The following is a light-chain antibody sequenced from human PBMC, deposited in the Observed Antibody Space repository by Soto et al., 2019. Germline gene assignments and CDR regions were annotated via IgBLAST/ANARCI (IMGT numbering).Light chain of an antibody. V-gene: IGLV2-23*02. Sequence: QSVLTQPASVSGSPGQSITISCTGTSRDVGRYNLVSWYQQHPGKAPKLMIYEVTKRPSGVSHRFSGSKSGTTASLTISALQAEDEADYYCCSYAGIYVFGSGTKVTVL. CDR1: SRDVGRYNL. CDR3: CSYAGIYV. J-gene: IGLJ1*01. CDR2: EVT.